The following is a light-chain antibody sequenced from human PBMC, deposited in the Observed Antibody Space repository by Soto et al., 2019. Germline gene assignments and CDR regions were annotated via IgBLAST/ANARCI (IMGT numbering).Light chain of an antibody. J-gene: IGKJ2*01. Sequence: EIVLTQSPATLSLSPGERATLSCRASQSLSNDLAWYHQKPGQAPRLLIYGAATRATGIPARFSGSGSGTEFTLTISSLQSEDFAVYYCHQYNNWPTTFGQGTKLEIK. CDR1: QSLSND. V-gene: IGKV3-15*01. CDR3: HQYNNWPTT. CDR2: GAA.